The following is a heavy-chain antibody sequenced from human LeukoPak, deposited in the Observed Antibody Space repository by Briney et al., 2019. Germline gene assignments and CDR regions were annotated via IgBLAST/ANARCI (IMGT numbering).Heavy chain of an antibody. V-gene: IGHV3-30-3*01. CDR1: GFTFSSYA. CDR2: ISYDGSNE. CDR3: ARDLSADY. J-gene: IGHJ4*02. D-gene: IGHD6-19*01. Sequence: GGSLRLSCAASGFTFSSYAMHWVRQAPGKGLEWVAVISYDGSNEYYADSVKGRFTISRDNSKNTLYLQMNSLRAEDTAVYYCARDLSADYWGQGTLVTVSS.